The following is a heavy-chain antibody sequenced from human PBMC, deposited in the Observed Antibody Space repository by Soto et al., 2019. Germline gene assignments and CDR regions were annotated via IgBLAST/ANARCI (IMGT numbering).Heavy chain of an antibody. J-gene: IGHJ4*02. CDR3: ARRSSSWYFDY. CDR2: ISGSDGST. V-gene: IGHV3-23*01. D-gene: IGHD6-13*01. CDR1: GFTFSSYA. Sequence: EVQLLESGGGLVQPGGSLRLSCAASGFTFSSYAMNWARQAPGKGLEWDSVISGSDGSTYYADSVKGRFTISRDNSKNTLNLQMNSLRAEDTAVYYCARRSSSWYFDYWGQGTLVTVSS.